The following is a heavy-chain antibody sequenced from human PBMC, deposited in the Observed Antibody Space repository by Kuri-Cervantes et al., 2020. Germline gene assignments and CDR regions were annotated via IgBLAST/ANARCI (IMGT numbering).Heavy chain of an antibody. V-gene: IGHV5-51*01. Sequence: GGSLRLSCKGSGYIFTNYWIGWARQMPGKGLEWMGIIYPGDSDTRYSPSFQGQVTISADKSISTAYLQWSSLKASDTAMYYCARLASGWQGWFDPWGQGTLVTVSS. CDR2: IYPGDSDT. CDR1: GYIFTNYW. D-gene: IGHD2-15*01. J-gene: IGHJ5*02. CDR3: ARLASGWQGWFDP.